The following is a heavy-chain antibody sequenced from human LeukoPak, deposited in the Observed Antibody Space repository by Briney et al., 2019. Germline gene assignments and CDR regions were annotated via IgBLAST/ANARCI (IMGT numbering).Heavy chain of an antibody. Sequence: ASVTVSCKASGYTFTSYGISWVRQAPGQGLEWMGWISAYNGNTNYAQKLQGRVTMTTDTSTSPAYTELRSLGTDDKAVVYCWGSGFFERSGRRGLFGPWGQGTLVTVSS. D-gene: IGHD3-16*01. J-gene: IGHJ5*02. CDR2: ISAYNGNT. V-gene: IGHV1-18*01. CDR3: WGSGFFERSGRRGLFGP. CDR1: GYTFTSYG.